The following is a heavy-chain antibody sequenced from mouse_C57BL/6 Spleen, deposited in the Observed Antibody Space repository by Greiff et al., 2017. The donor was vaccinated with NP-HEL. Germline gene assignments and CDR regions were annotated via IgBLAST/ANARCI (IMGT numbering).Heavy chain of an antibody. Sequence: QVQLQQSGAELVRPGASVTLSCKASGYTFTDYEMHWVKQTPVHGLEWIGAIDPETGGTAYNQKFKGKAILTADKSSSTAYMELRSLTSEDSAVYYCTIRRGTALCAYWGQGTLVTVSA. V-gene: IGHV1-15*01. D-gene: IGHD3-3*01. CDR3: TIRRGTALCAY. CDR2: IDPETGGT. CDR1: GYTFTDYE. J-gene: IGHJ3*01.